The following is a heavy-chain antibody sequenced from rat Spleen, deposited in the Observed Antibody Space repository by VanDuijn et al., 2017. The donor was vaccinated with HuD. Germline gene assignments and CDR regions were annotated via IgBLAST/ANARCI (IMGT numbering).Heavy chain of an antibody. CDR2: ISYDDSST. J-gene: IGHJ3*01. CDR1: GFTFSNYG. D-gene: IGHD1-5*01. CDR3: ARPLQVQLGGWFAY. V-gene: IGHV5-29*01. Sequence: EVQLVESGGGLVQPGRSLKLSCAASGFTFSNYGMAWVRQAPTKGLEWVATISYDDSSTYYRDSVKGRFTISRDNAKSTLYLQMDSLRSEDTASYYCARPLQVQLGGWFAYWGQGTLVTVSS.